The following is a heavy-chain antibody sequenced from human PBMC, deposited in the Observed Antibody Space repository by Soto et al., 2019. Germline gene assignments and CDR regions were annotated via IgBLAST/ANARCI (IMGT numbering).Heavy chain of an antibody. CDR3: AKDWKGFGDYRPPFDY. CDR2: ISGGTNST. V-gene: IGHV3-23*01. J-gene: IGHJ4*02. CDR1: GFTFSNYA. Sequence: EVRLLESGGGLVQPGGSLRLSCAASGFTFSNYAMSWVRQAPGKGLEWVSSISGGTNSTYYADSVKGRFAISRDNSKNTLFLQMNGLSAEDTAVYYCAKDWKGFGDYRPPFDYWGPGTLVTVSS. D-gene: IGHD4-17*01.